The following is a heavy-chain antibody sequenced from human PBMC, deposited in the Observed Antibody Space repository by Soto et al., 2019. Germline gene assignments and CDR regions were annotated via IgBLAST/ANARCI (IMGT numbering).Heavy chain of an antibody. CDR3: TRSAYMDV. CDR1: GFTFSSYA. Sequence: GGSLRLSCAASGFTFSSYAMSWVRQAPGKGLQWVSSISGSGGTTYYTDSVKGRFAISRDNSKNTLYLQMSSLRAEDTAVYYATRSAYMDVWGTGTTVTVSS. D-gene: IGHD2-2*01. CDR2: ISGSGGTT. V-gene: IGHV3-23*01. J-gene: IGHJ6*03.